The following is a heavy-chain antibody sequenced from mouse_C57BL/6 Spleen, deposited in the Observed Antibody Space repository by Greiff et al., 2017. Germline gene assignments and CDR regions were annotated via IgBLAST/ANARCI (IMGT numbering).Heavy chain of an antibody. CDR1: GFTFTDYY. J-gene: IGHJ2*01. CDR3: ARWDGYYFDY. CDR2: IRNKANGYTT. Sequence: EVQVVESGGGLVQPGGSLSLSCAASGFTFTDYYMSWVRQPPGKALEWLGFIRNKANGYTTEYSASVKGRFTISRDNSQSILYLQMNALRAEDSATYYCARWDGYYFDYWGQGTTLTVSS. V-gene: IGHV7-3*01. D-gene: IGHD2-3*01.